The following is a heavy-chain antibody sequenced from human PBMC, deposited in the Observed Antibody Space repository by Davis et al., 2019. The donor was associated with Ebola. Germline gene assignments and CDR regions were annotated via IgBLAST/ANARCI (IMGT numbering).Heavy chain of an antibody. D-gene: IGHD3-9*01. CDR3: ARAASDYDILTGYYYYMDV. J-gene: IGHJ6*03. CDR1: GGSISSGGYY. V-gene: IGHV4-61*08. Sequence: PSETLSLTCTVSGGSISSGGYYWSWIRQPPGKGLEWIGYIYYSGSTNYNPSLKSRVTISVDTSKNQFSLKLSSVTAADTAVYYCARAASDYDILTGYYYYMDVWGKGTTVTVSS. CDR2: IYYSGST.